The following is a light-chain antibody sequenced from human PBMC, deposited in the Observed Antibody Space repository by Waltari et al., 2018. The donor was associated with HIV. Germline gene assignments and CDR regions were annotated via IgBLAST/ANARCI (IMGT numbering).Light chain of an antibody. CDR2: DVS. J-gene: IGLJ1*01. V-gene: IGLV2-14*03. CDR1: SSDVGGHNF. CDR3: SSYTSSSTYI. Sequence: QTALIQPASVSGSPRQSITISCTGTSSDVGGHNFVSWYQQHPGKAPQLMIYDVSKRPSGISNRFSGSKSGNTASLTISGLQAEDEAEYYCSSYTSSSTYIFGTGTKVTVL.